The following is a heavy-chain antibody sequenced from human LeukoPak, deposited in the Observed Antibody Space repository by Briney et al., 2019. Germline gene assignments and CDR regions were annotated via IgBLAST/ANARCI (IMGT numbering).Heavy chain of an antibody. CDR3: ARVYDFWSGYYTPYFDY. Sequence: SETLSLTCTVSGGSISSSSYYWSWIRQPPGKGLEWIGYIYYSGSTNYNPSLKSRVTISVDTSKNQFSLKLSSVTAADTAVYYCARVYDFWSGYYTPYFDYWGQGTLVTVSS. V-gene: IGHV4-61*01. CDR1: GGSISSSSYY. J-gene: IGHJ4*02. CDR2: IYYSGST. D-gene: IGHD3-3*01.